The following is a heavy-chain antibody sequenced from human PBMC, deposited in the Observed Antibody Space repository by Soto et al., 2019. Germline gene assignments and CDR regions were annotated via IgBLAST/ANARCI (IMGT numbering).Heavy chain of an antibody. CDR3: AKDRGGFAGGWEYFDY. CDR2: IGGSGTGFNT. Sequence: EVQLLESGGGLVRPGGSLRLSCAASGFTFSSYPMKWVRQGPGKGLEWVSTIGGSGTGFNTDYADSVKGRFVISRDNSKNTLYLQMNALSAEDTAFYYCAKDRGGFAGGWEYFDYWGQGALVTVSS. CDR1: GFTFSSYP. J-gene: IGHJ4*02. V-gene: IGHV3-23*01. D-gene: IGHD6-19*01.